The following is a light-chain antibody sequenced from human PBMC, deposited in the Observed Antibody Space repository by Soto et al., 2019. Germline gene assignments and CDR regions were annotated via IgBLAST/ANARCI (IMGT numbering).Light chain of an antibody. CDR3: QQYKNGPPT. CDR2: CAS. CDR1: QLFXDNY. J-gene: IGKJ5*01. V-gene: IGKV3D-15*01. Sequence: SQSLGTVSLSPGEEATLCRRASQLFXDNYLAWYRQKTGQAPRVLXACASNMATGSPDRXSGSGSVTDFTLTISSPHSEDFAVYYCQQYKNGPPTFGQGTRLEIK.